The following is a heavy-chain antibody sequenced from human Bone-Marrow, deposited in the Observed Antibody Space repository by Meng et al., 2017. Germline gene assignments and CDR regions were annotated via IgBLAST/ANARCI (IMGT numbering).Heavy chain of an antibody. CDR3: ARDEDISAAGKLFGDY. Sequence: ASVKVSCKPSGYNFPDYWLHWVRRAPGQGLEWMGRIDPKSGDTNYAQRFQGRVTMPGDTSISTAYMELSGLRSDETAMYYCARDEDISAAGKLFGDYWGQGTLVTVSS. CDR2: IDPKSGDT. V-gene: IGHV1-2*06. CDR1: GYNFPDYW. J-gene: IGHJ4*02. D-gene: IGHD6-13*01.